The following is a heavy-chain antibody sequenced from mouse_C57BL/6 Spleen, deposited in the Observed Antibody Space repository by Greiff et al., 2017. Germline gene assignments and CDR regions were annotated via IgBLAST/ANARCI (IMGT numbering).Heavy chain of an antibody. CDR3: AREGTTVVDYAMDY. D-gene: IGHD1-1*01. J-gene: IGHJ4*01. V-gene: IGHV1-53*01. CDR1: GYTFTSYW. Sequence: VQLQQSGTELVKPGASVKLSCTASGYTFTSYWMHWVKQLPGQGLEWIGNINPSNGGTNYNEKFKSKATLTVDKSSSTAYMQLSSLTSEDSAVYYCAREGTTVVDYAMDYWGQGTSVTVSS. CDR2: INPSNGGT.